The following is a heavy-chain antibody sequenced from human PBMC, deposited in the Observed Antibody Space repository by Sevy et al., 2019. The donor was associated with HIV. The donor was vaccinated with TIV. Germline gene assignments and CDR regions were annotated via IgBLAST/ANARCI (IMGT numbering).Heavy chain of an antibody. Sequence: ASVKVSCKASGYTFTRYGITWVRQAPGQGLEWMGWTSAYNGNTNYAQKVQGRVTMTTDMSTSTAYMELRSLKADDTAMYYCARDRNNDDSSGYPKSMDVWGQGTTVTVSS. CDR1: GYTFTRYG. D-gene: IGHD3-22*01. CDR2: TSAYNGNT. J-gene: IGHJ6*02. V-gene: IGHV1-18*01. CDR3: ARDRNNDDSSGYPKSMDV.